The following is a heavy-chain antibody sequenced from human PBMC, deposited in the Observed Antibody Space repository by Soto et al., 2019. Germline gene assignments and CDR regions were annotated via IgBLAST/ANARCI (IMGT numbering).Heavy chain of an antibody. J-gene: IGHJ4*02. Sequence: SATLSLTCTVSGGSLSRNGYYWGWVRQPPGKGLEWIGSMYNTGHTYYNPSLKSRVTMSIDTSKNQFSLNLDSVTAADTAVYFCARDFAYVDAWGQGTLVTVSS. CDR1: GGSLSRNGYY. CDR3: ARDFAYVDA. V-gene: IGHV4-39*07. CDR2: MYNTGHT. D-gene: IGHD3-3*01.